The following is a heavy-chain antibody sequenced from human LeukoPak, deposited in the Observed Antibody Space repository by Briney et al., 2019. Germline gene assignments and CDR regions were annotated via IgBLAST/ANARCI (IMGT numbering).Heavy chain of an antibody. Sequence: ASVTVSFTASGYTFTSYGISWVRQAPGQGLEWMGWISAYNGNTNYAQKLQGRVTMTTDTSTSTAYMELRSLRSDDTAVYYCARDRGYDFWSGYQGEYYFDYWGQGTLVTVSS. CDR1: GYTFTSYG. CDR2: ISAYNGNT. D-gene: IGHD3-3*01. V-gene: IGHV1-18*01. J-gene: IGHJ4*02. CDR3: ARDRGYDFWSGYQGEYYFDY.